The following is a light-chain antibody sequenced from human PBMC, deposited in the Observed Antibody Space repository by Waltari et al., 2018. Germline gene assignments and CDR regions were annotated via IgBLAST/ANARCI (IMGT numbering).Light chain of an antibody. CDR3: SSYAGSNIWV. J-gene: IGLJ2*01. Sequence: QSALTQPPSASGSPGQSVTISCTGTSSDVGAYHYVSWYQQHPGKAPKLMIYEVTKRPSGVPNRFSGSKSGNTASLTVSGLLAEDEADYYCSSYAGSNIWVFGGGTKLTVL. V-gene: IGLV2-8*01. CDR1: SSDVGAYHY. CDR2: EVT.